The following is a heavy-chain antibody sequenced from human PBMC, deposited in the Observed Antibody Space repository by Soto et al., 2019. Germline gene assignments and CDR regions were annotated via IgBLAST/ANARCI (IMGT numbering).Heavy chain of an antibody. J-gene: IGHJ4*02. D-gene: IGHD6-13*01. CDR2: IYPGDSDT. V-gene: IGHV5-51*01. CDR1: GYRFTNYW. Sequence: PGESLKISCKGSGYRFTNYWIGWVRQMPGKGLEWMGTIYPGDSDTRYSPSFQGQVTISAGKSLSTAYLQWSSLKASDTAMYYCVRSDSSSWLSDYWGQGTLVTVSS. CDR3: VRSDSSSWLSDY.